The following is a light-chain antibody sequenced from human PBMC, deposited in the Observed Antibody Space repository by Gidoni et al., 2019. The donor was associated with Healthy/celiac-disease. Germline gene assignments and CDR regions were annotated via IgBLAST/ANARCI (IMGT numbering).Light chain of an antibody. Sequence: EIVLTQSPATLSLSPGERATLSFRASQGVSSYLDWYQQKPGQAPRLLISDASNRATGIPARFSGSGPGTDCTLTISSLEPEDFAVYYCQQRSNWLTFGGGTKVEIK. CDR1: QGVSSY. J-gene: IGKJ4*01. CDR2: DAS. V-gene: IGKV3D-11*01. CDR3: QQRSNWLT.